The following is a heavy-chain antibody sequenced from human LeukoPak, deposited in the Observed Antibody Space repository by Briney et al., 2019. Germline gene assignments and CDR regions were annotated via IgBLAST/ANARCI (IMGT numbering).Heavy chain of an antibody. CDR3: ATDNYCGGDCLNWFDP. CDR2: IIPILGIA. J-gene: IGHJ5*02. Sequence: GASVKVSCKASGGTFSSYAISWVRQAPGQGLEWMGRIIPILGIANYAQKFQGRVTITADKSTSTAYMEPSSLRSEDTAVYYCATDNYCGGDCLNWFDPWGQGTLVTVSS. V-gene: IGHV1-69*04. CDR1: GGTFSSYA. D-gene: IGHD2-21*02.